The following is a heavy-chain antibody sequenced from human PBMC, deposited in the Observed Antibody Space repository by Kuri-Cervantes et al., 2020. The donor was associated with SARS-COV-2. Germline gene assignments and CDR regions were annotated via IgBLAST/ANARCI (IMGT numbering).Heavy chain of an antibody. J-gene: IGHJ6*03. D-gene: IGHD3-3*01. CDR3: AREVPNHDFWSGYLIMGDYYYYYYMDV. V-gene: IGHV3-30-3*01. Sequence: GESLKISCAAAGFTLSSYAMHWVRQAPGKGLEWVAVISYDGSNKYYADYVKGRFTISRDNSKNTLYLQMNSLRAEDTAVYYCAREVPNHDFWSGYLIMGDYYYYYYMDVWGKGTTVTVSS. CDR1: GFTLSSYA. CDR2: ISYDGSNK.